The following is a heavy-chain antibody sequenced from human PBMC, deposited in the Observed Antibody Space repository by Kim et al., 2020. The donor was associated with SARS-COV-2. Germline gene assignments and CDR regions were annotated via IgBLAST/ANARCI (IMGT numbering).Heavy chain of an antibody. Sequence: GGSLRLSCAASGFTFSSYWMSWVRQAPGKGLEWVANIKQDGSEKYYVDSVKGRFTISRDNAKNSLYLQMNSLRAEDTAVYYCARARIQLWLSAPDYWGQGTLVTVSS. CDR3: ARARIQLWLSAPDY. V-gene: IGHV3-7*03. D-gene: IGHD5-18*01. CDR2: IKQDGSEK. CDR1: GFTFSSYW. J-gene: IGHJ4*02.